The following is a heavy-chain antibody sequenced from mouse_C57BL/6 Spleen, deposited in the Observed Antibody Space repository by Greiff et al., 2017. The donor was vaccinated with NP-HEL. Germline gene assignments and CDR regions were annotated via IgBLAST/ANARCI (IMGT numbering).Heavy chain of an antibody. CDR2: IDPSDSDT. J-gene: IGHJ3*01. Sequence: VQLQQPGAELVRPGSSVKLSCMASGYTFTSYWMHWVKQRPIQGLEWIGNIDPSDSDTPYNHKFTDKATLTVDKSSSTAYMQLRSLTSEDSAVYCCAREGDGDFAYWGQGTLVTVSA. CDR3: AREGDGDFAY. D-gene: IGHD3-3*01. CDR1: GYTFTSYW. V-gene: IGHV1-52*01.